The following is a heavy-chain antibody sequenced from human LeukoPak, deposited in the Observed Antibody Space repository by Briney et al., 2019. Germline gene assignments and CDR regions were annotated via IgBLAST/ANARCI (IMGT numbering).Heavy chain of an antibody. J-gene: IGHJ4*02. V-gene: IGHV4-39*07. Sequence: PSETLSLTCTVSGGSISSSSYYWGWIRQPPGKGLEWIGSIYYSGSTYYNPSLKSRVTISVDTSKNQFSLKLSSVTAADTAVYYCARGAVAGTPTDYWGQGTLVTVSS. CDR1: GGSISSSSYY. CDR3: ARGAVAGTPTDY. D-gene: IGHD6-19*01. CDR2: IYYSGST.